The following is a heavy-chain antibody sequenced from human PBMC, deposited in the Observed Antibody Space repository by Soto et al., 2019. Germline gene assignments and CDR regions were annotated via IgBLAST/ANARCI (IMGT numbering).Heavy chain of an antibody. CDR1: GLTFYDCA. D-gene: IGHD6-19*01. J-gene: IGHJ4*02. CDR3: AKEAISSGWSGGRKYYFDY. Sequence: SLRISCTASGLTFYDCAIRLFRQSPLKCREWVSSIPWNSGTIGYADSVKGRFTISRDNAKNSLYLQMNSLRAEDTALYYCAKEAISSGWSGGRKYYFDYWGQGTLVTVSS. V-gene: IGHV3-9*01. CDR2: IPWNSGTI.